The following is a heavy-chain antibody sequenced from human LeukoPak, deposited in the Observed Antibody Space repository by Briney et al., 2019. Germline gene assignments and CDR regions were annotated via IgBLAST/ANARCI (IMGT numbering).Heavy chain of an antibody. CDR3: ARAEGLRFLEWLSASYNWFDP. CDR2: INPNSGGT. V-gene: IGHV1-2*06. D-gene: IGHD3-3*01. Sequence: ASVKVSCKASGYTFTGYYMHWVRQAPGQGLEWMGRINPNSGGTNYAQKFQGRVTMTRDTSISTAYMELSRLRSDDTAVYYCARAEGLRFLEWLSASYNWFDPWGQGTLVTVSS. CDR1: GYTFTGYY. J-gene: IGHJ5*02.